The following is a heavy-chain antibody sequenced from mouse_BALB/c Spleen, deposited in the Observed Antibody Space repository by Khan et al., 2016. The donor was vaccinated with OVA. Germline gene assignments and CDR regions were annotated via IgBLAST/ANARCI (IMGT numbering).Heavy chain of an antibody. CDR2: INTYTGEP. Sequence: QVQLKQSGPEVKKPGETVKISCKASGYSFTNYGMNWVRQAPGKGLKWMGWINTYTGEPTYADDFKGRFAFSLETSASTAYLQINNLKNEDTATYFCASGDYWYFDVWGAGTTVTVSS. D-gene: IGHD2-13*01. CDR3: ASGDYWYFDV. J-gene: IGHJ1*01. V-gene: IGHV9-3-1*01. CDR1: GYSFTNYG.